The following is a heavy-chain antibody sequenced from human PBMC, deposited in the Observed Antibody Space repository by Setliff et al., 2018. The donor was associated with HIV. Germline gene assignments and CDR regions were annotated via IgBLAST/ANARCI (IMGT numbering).Heavy chain of an antibody. D-gene: IGHD3-22*01. CDR3: ARGLSFYDLGGFDY. Sequence: SETLSLTCTVTGGSISSGGFYWTWIRQHPGKGLEWIGYIYTSGSTKYNPSLKSRVTKSVDTSKNQFSLKLSSVTAADTAGYYCARGLSFYDLGGFDYWGQGTLVTVSS. CDR1: GGSISSGGFY. J-gene: IGHJ4*02. V-gene: IGHV4-61*08. CDR2: IYTSGST.